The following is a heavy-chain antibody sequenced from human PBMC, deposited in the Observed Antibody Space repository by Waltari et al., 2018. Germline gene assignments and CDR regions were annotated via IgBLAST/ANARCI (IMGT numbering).Heavy chain of an antibody. Sequence: QVHLQESGPGLVKSSETLSLTCSVSGASISSSYWSWIRQSAAQGLEWLGRIYTTGTPNYSPSLTSRVTRSIDTSKNLLSLNLRSVTAADTGIYYCARMKNNRESAATWYPPSFDSWGQGILVTISS. CDR2: IYTTGTP. V-gene: IGHV4-4*07. D-gene: IGHD3-10*01. CDR3: ARMKNNRESAATWYPPSFDS. CDR1: GASISSSY. J-gene: IGHJ5*01.